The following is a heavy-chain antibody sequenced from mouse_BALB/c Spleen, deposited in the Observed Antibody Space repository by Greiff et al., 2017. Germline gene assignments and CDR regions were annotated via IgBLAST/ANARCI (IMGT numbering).Heavy chain of an antibody. J-gene: IGHJ2*01. D-gene: IGHD1-1*01. V-gene: IGHV5-6-5*01. CDR3: ARAYYYGSSYFDY. Sequence: DVQLVESGGGLVKPGGSLKLSCAASGFTFSSYAMSWVRQTPEKRLEWVASISSGGSTYYPDSVKGRFTISRDNARNILYMQRSSLRSEDTAMYYCARAYYYGSSYFDYWGQGTTLTVSA. CDR2: ISSGGST. CDR1: GFTFSSYA.